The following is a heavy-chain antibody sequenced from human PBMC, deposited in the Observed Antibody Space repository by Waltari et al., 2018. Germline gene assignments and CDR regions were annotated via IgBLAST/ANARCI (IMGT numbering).Heavy chain of an antibody. CDR3: ARDGGVQWIQVPFDY. J-gene: IGHJ4*02. CDR2: INSGGGSA. V-gene: IGHV3-66*01. Sequence: EVRLVEAGGGLAKPGGSLRLSCVASGFSFSSYYMSWVRQAPGKGLEWISGINSGGGSAFYADSVEGRFTISRENAKDTLFLQMDSLRPEDTAVYYCARDGGVQWIQVPFDYWGQGVLVTVSS. D-gene: IGHD5-18*01. CDR1: GFSFSSYY.